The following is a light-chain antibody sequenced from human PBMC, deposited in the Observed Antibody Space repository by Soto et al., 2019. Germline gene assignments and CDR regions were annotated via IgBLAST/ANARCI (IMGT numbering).Light chain of an antibody. Sequence: AIQMTQSPSSLSASVGDRVTITCRASQGIRNDLGWYQQKPGKARKLLIYGASSLQSGVPARFSGSASGTDFTLTISSLQREDFATYYCLQDYNYPITFGQGTRLEIK. CDR2: GAS. V-gene: IGKV1-6*01. CDR1: QGIRND. J-gene: IGKJ5*01. CDR3: LQDYNYPIT.